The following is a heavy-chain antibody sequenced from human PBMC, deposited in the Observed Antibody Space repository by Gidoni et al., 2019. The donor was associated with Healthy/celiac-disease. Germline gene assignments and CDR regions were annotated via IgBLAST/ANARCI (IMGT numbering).Heavy chain of an antibody. CDR2: IYYNGST. CDR3: ARHDSSGYFYYFDY. Sequence: QVQLQESGPGLVKPSETLSLTCTASGCSISSYYWSWIRQPPGKGLEWIGYIYYNGSTNYNPSLKSRVTISVDTSKNQFSLKLSSVTAADTAVYYCARHDSSGYFYYFDYWGQGTLVTVSS. V-gene: IGHV4-59*08. D-gene: IGHD3-22*01. J-gene: IGHJ4*02. CDR1: GCSISSYY.